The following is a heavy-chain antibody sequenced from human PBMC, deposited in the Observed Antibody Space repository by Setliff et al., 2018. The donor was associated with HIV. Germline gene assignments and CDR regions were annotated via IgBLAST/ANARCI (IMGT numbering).Heavy chain of an antibody. J-gene: IGHJ6*02. V-gene: IGHV4-39*07. CDR2: IYYRGST. CDR1: GGSISSSSYY. D-gene: IGHD3-3*01. Sequence: PSQTLSLTCTVSGGSISSSSYYWGWIRQPPGKGLQWIGSIYYRGSTYYNPSLKSRVTISVDTSKNQFSLKLSSVIAADTAVYYCARIFGDQGYYYGMDVWGQGTTVTVSS. CDR3: ARIFGDQGYYYGMDV.